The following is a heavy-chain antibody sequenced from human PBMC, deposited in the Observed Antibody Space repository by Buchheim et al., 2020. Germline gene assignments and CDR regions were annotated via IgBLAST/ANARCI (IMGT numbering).Heavy chain of an antibody. CDR2: IYHSGST. CDR3: ARGVTGYCSSTSCPTYYFDY. D-gene: IGHD2-2*01. V-gene: IGHV4-30-2*01. Sequence: QLQLQESGSGLVKPSQTLSLTCAVSGGSISSGGYSWSWIRQPPGKGLEWIGYIYHSGSTYYNPSLKSRVIISVDRSKNQSSLKLSSVTAADTAVYYCARGVTGYCSSTSCPTYYFDYWGQGTL. J-gene: IGHJ4*02. CDR1: GGSISSGGYS.